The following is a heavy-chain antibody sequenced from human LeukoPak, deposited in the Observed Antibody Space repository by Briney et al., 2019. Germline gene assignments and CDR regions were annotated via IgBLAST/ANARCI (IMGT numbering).Heavy chain of an antibody. CDR3: ARGGYTSSWYWVY. CDR1: GFTFSDRW. V-gene: IGHV3-74*01. J-gene: IGHJ4*02. D-gene: IGHD6-13*01. CDR2: ISNDGKIA. Sequence: GGSLRLSCVTSGFTFSDRWMHWVRQAPGKGLVWVSRISNDGKIASYADSVKGRFTIARDNAQNTLYLQMDSLRAEDTAVYYCARGGYTSSWYWVYWGQGTLVTVSS.